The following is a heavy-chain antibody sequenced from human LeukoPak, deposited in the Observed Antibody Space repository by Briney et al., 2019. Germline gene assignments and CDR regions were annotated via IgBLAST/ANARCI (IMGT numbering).Heavy chain of an antibody. J-gene: IGHJ1*01. CDR1: GGSISGYY. CDR3: ARSNYGDYAAAEYFQH. D-gene: IGHD4-17*01. Sequence: TSETLSLTCTVSGGSISGYYWSWIRQPAGKGLEWIGRIYTSGSTNYNPSLRSRVTMSVDTSKNQFSLKLSSVTAADTAVYYCARSNYGDYAAAEYFQHWGQGTLVTVSS. V-gene: IGHV4-4*07. CDR2: IYTSGST.